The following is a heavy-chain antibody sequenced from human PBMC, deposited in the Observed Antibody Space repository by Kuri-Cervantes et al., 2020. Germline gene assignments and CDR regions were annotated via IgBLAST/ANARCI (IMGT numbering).Heavy chain of an antibody. CDR1: GDSVSRTSAS. CDR2: TYYRTKWYD. V-gene: IGHV6-1*01. CDR3: AKGVTPGLRYFDWLSDY. J-gene: IGHJ4*02. D-gene: IGHD3-9*01. Sequence: SCVISGDSVSRTSASWNWIRQSPSRGLEWLGRTYYRTKWYDDSAVSVRSRITIKADTSKNQFSLQLTSVTPEDTAVYYCAKGVTPGLRYFDWLSDYWGQGTLVTVSS.